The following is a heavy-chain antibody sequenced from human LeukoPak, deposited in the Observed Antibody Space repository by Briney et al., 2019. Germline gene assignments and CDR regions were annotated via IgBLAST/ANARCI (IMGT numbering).Heavy chain of an antibody. CDR3: ASDKGYSNNYFDY. CDR2: IYYSGST. Sequence: SETLSLTCTVSGGSISTTGYYWAWIRQPPGKGLEWIASIYYSGSTYYNSSLKSRVTISVDTSRNQFSLKLSSVTAADTALYYCASDKGYSNNYFDYWGQGTLVTVSS. V-gene: IGHV4-39*01. J-gene: IGHJ4*01. D-gene: IGHD6-13*01. CDR1: GGSISTTGYY.